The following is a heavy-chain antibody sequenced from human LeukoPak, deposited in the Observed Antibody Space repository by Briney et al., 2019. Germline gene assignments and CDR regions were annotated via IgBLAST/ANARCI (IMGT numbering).Heavy chain of an antibody. J-gene: IGHJ4*02. CDR3: VRVSPYHFGLDS. Sequence: ASVKVSCKTSGYTFTVFYLHWVRQAPGQGLEWMGWINPNSGDTKYSQKLQGRVTMTGDSSISTGYMELSSLRSDDTAVYFCVRVSPYHFGLDSWGQGALVTVSS. D-gene: IGHD3-3*01. CDR1: GYTFTVFY. CDR2: INPNSGDT. V-gene: IGHV1-2*02.